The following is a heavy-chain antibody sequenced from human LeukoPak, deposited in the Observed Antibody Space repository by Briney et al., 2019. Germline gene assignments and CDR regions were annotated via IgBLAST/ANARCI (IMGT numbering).Heavy chain of an antibody. Sequence: GSLRLSCAASGFPFSSYSMNWVRQAPGKGLEWVSSISSSSSYIYYADSVKGRFTISRDNAKNSLYLQMNSLRAEDTAVYYCAKTWQQLVFVPYYFDYWGQGTLVTVSS. CDR2: ISSSSSYI. D-gene: IGHD6-13*01. V-gene: IGHV3-21*04. CDR1: GFPFSSYS. J-gene: IGHJ4*02. CDR3: AKTWQQLVFVPYYFDY.